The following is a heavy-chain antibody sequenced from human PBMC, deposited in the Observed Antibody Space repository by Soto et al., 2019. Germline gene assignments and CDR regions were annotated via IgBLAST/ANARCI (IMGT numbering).Heavy chain of an antibody. D-gene: IGHD2-15*01. Sequence: QVQLQQWGAGLLKPSETLSLTCAVYGGSFSGYYWSWIRQPPGKGLEWIVEINHSGSTNYNPSLKRRVTISVDTSKNQFSLKLSSVTAADTAVYYCARGPRFVVVVAETNFDYWGQGTLVTVSS. V-gene: IGHV4-34*01. CDR3: ARGPRFVVVVAETNFDY. CDR1: GGSFSGYY. J-gene: IGHJ4*02. CDR2: INHSGST.